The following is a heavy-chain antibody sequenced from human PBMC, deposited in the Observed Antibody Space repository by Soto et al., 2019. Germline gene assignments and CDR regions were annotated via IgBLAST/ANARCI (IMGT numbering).Heavy chain of an antibody. CDR2: ISGSGGST. Sequence: GGSLRLSCAASGFTFCSYAMSWVRQAPGKGLEWVSAISGSGGSTYYADSVKGRFTISRDNSKNTLYLQMNSLRAEDTAVYYCAKVIGRLPRNWFDPWGQGTLVTVSS. CDR1: GFTFCSYA. CDR3: AKVIGRLPRNWFDP. V-gene: IGHV3-23*01. J-gene: IGHJ5*02.